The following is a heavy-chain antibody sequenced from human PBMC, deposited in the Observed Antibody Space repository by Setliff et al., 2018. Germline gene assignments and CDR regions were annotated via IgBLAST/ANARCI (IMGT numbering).Heavy chain of an antibody. Sequence: PGGSLRLSCAASGFAFASYNMIWVRQAPGKGLEWVSSLSSANNYIVHADSVKGRFTISRDNAKSSLYLQMNSLSAEDTAIYYCASSRTWIPVLDYCGQGTLVTVSS. CDR1: GFAFASYN. D-gene: IGHD5-18*01. CDR3: ASSRTWIPVLDY. J-gene: IGHJ4*02. V-gene: IGHV3-21*01. CDR2: LSSANNYI.